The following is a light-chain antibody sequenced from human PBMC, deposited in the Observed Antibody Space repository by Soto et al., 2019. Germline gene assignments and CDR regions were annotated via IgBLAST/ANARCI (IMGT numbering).Light chain of an antibody. CDR2: GAS. V-gene: IGKV3-20*01. J-gene: IGKJ1*01. CDR1: QSVISSY. Sequence: EIVLTQSPGTLSLSPGERVALSCRASQSVISSYLAWYQQKPGQAPRLFIYGASSRATGIPARFSGSGSGTEFTLTISSLQSEDFAVYFCQQYGSSPPWTFGQGTKVDIK. CDR3: QQYGSSPPWT.